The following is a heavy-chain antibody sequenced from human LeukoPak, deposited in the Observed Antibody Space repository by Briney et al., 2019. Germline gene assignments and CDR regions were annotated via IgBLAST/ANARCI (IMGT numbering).Heavy chain of an antibody. CDR3: ARDKHHGEYYDTLTGSYYFDY. CDR2: IIPIFGTA. V-gene: IGHV1-69*05. J-gene: IGHJ4*02. Sequence: SVKVSCKASGGTFSSYAISWVRQAPGQGLEWMGRIIPIFGTANYAQKFQGRVTITTDESASTAYMELSSLRSEDTAVYYCARDKHHGEYYDTLTGSYYFDYWGQGTLVTVSS. CDR1: GGTFSSYA. D-gene: IGHD3-9*01.